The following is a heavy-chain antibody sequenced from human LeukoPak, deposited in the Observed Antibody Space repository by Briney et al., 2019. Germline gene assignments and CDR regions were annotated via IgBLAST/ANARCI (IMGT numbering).Heavy chain of an antibody. CDR1: GFTFSSYG. Sequence: PGRSLRLSCAASGFTFSSYGMHWVRQAPGKGLEWVAVISYDGSNKYYADSVKGRFTISRDNSKNTLYLQMNSLRAEDTAVYYCAKEYSSSWPYWYFDLWGRGTLVTVSS. CDR3: AKEYSSSWPYWYFDL. D-gene: IGHD6-13*01. J-gene: IGHJ2*01. CDR2: ISYDGSNK. V-gene: IGHV3-30*18.